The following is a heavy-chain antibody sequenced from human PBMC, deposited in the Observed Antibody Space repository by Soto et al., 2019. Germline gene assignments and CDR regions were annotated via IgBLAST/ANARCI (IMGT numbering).Heavy chain of an antibody. J-gene: IGHJ2*01. CDR1: GXXXXXXXXX. V-gene: IGHV4-30-2*01. CDR2: IYHSGST. Sequence: QLQLQESGSGLVKPSQTLSLTCAXXGXXXXXXXXXXXXXRKPPGKGLEWIGYIYHSGSTYYNPXLXXXXXXXXXXXXXXXXXXXXXXXAXDTXXYYCXRVPGLWGRGTLVTVSS. D-gene: IGHD3-10*01. CDR3: XRVPGL.